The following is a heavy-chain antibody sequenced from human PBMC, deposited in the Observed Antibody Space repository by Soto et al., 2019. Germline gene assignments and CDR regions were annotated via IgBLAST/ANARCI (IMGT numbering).Heavy chain of an antibody. Sequence: GSLRVSCAASGFTFSSNAMNWVRQAPGKGLEWVSIISGSGDGTYYADSVRGRFTISRDNSKNPLYLQMNSLRAEDTAVYYCATDFYRCITLMVNSNYAYCGQGTPDTVSS. CDR1: GFTFSSNA. CDR2: ISGSGDGT. CDR3: ATDFYRCITLMVNSNYAY. J-gene: IGHJ4*02. D-gene: IGHD2-8*01. V-gene: IGHV3-23*01.